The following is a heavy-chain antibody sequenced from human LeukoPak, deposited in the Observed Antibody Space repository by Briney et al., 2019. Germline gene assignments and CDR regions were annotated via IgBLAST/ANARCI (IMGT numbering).Heavy chain of an antibody. Sequence: ASVKVSCKASGYTFTNYGISWVRQAPGQGLEWMGWISAYNGNTDYAHKFQGRVTMTTDTSTNTAYMELRSLKSDDTAVYYCARVGAYCSGISCYDYWGQGTLVTVSS. CDR2: ISAYNGNT. D-gene: IGHD2-15*01. V-gene: IGHV1-18*01. J-gene: IGHJ4*02. CDR3: ARVGAYCSGISCYDY. CDR1: GYTFTNYG.